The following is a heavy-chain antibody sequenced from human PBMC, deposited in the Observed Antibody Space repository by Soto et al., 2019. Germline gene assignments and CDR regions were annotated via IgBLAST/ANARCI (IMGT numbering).Heavy chain of an antibody. D-gene: IGHD1-20*01. CDR1: GFTFSSYA. J-gene: IGHJ6*02. CDR2: ISYDGSNK. CDR3: ARDIAVVTLGLTGYYYGMDV. Sequence: PGGSLRLSCAASGFTFSSYAMHWVRQAPGKGLEWVAVISYDGSNKYYADSVKGRFTISRDNSKNTLFLQMNSLRAEDTAVYYFARDIAVVTLGLTGYYYGMDVWGQGTTVTVSS. V-gene: IGHV3-30-3*01.